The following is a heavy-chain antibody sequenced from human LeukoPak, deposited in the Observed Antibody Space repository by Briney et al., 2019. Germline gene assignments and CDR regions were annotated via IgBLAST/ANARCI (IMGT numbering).Heavy chain of an antibody. D-gene: IGHD3-10*01. CDR1: GFTFSSYW. J-gene: IGHJ3*02. CDR3: ARELRFGELAFDI. Sequence: GGSLRLSCAASGFTFSSYWMHWVRQASGKGLVWVSRINGDGSSTTYAGSVKGRFTISRDNAKNTLYLQMNSLRAEDTAVYYCARELRFGELAFDIWGQGTLVTVSS. V-gene: IGHV3-74*01. CDR2: INGDGSST.